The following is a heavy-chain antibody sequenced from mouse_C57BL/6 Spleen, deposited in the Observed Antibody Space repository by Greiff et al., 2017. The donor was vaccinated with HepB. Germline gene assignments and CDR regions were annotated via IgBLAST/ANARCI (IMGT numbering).Heavy chain of an antibody. CDR2: IDPENGDT. CDR3: TSTPNYYGSSYEFAY. V-gene: IGHV14-4*01. J-gene: IGHJ3*01. Sequence: EVQLQQSGAELVRPGASVKLSCTASGFNIKDDYMHWVKQRPEQGLEWIGWIDPENGDTEYASKFQGKATITADTSSNTAYLQLSSLTSEDTAVYYCTSTPNYYGSSYEFAYWGQGTLVTVSA. D-gene: IGHD1-1*01. CDR1: GFNIKDDY.